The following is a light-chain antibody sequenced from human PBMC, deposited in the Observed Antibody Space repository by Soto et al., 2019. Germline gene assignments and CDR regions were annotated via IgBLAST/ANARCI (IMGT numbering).Light chain of an antibody. V-gene: IGLV1-44*01. CDR3: AAWDDSLSGPV. CDR1: VSNIGSNT. Sequence: QAVVTQPPSASGTPGQRVTISCSGSVSNIGSNTVNWYQQLPGTAPKLLIFTDDQRPSGVPDRFSGSKSGTSASLAISGLQSEDEADYHCAAWDDSLSGPVFGGGTKVTVL. J-gene: IGLJ3*02. CDR2: TDD.